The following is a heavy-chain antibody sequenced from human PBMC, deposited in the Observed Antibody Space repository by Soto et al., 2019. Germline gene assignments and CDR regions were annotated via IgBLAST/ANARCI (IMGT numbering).Heavy chain of an antibody. Sequence: PGESLKISCKGSGYSFTSYWIGWVRQMPGKGLEWMGIIYPGDSDTRYSPSFQGQVTISADKSISTAYLQWSSLKASDTAMYYCARSEYYDFWSGYWIATQNTYGMDVWGQGTTVTVSS. CDR1: GYSFTSYW. J-gene: IGHJ6*02. CDR2: IYPGDSDT. V-gene: IGHV5-51*01. CDR3: ARSEYYDFWSGYWIATQNTYGMDV. D-gene: IGHD3-3*01.